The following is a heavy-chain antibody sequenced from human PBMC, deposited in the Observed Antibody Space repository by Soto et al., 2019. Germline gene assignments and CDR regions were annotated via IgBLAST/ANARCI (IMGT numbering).Heavy chain of an antibody. Sequence: QVQLQESGPGLVKPSETLSLTCTVSGGSISSYYWSWIRQPPGKGLEWIGYIYYSGSTNYNPSLKSRVTISVDTSKNQFSLKLSSVTAADTAVYYCASIPRGYSYEEGWDWFDPWGQGTLVTVSS. CDR3: ASIPRGYSYEEGWDWFDP. CDR2: IYYSGST. CDR1: GGSISSYY. J-gene: IGHJ5*02. D-gene: IGHD5-18*01. V-gene: IGHV4-59*01.